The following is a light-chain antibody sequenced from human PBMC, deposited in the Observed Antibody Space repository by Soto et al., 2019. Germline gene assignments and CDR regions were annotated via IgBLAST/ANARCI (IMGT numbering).Light chain of an antibody. CDR2: AAS. J-gene: IGKJ5*01. CDR1: QSISSY. V-gene: IGKV1-39*01. Sequence: DTQMNQSPSSLSASVGDSIAITCRASQSISSYLNWYQQKPGKAPKLLISAASTLQSGVPSRFSGSGSGTDFTLTISNLQPEDFAGYYCQQTYSSPITFGQGTRLEIK. CDR3: QQTYSSPIT.